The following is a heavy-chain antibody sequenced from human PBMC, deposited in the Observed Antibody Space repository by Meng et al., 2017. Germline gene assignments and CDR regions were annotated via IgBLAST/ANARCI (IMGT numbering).Heavy chain of an antibody. CDR2: ISGDGSIT. D-gene: IGHD1-1*01. J-gene: IGHJ4*02. V-gene: IGHV3-74*01. Sequence: VQLVGSGGGFVQPGGSLRPSCAASGFTFNNYWMHWVRQVPGKGLVWVSRISGDGSITNYADSVKGRFTISRDNAKNTLYLQMNSLRPEDTAVYYCLDEAPRSDYWGQGSLVTVSS. CDR3: LDEAPRSDY. CDR1: GFTFNNYW.